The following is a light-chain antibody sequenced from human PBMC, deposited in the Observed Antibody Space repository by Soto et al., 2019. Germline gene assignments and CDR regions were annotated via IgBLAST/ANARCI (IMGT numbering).Light chain of an antibody. CDR1: QSISSY. CDR3: QQSYSTPQT. J-gene: IGKJ2*01. V-gene: IGKV1-39*01. CDR2: AAS. Sequence: DIPMTQSPSSLSASVGDRVTITCRASQSISSYLNWYQQKPGKAPKLLIYAASSLQSGVPSRFSGSGSWTDFTLTISSLQPEDFATYYCQQSYSTPQTFDQGTKLEIK.